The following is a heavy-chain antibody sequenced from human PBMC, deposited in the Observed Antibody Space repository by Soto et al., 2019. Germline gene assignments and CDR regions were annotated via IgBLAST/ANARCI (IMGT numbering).Heavy chain of an antibody. D-gene: IGHD2-15*01. Sequence: EVHLVESGGGLIQPGGSLTLSCAASGFAVSNTYMSWVRQAPGRGLEWVSFIYSDGTTCYADSVKGRFTISRDTSKNTLSLQMSSLRAEDTAVYYCARDCSGGRCYPSIWAWGQGTLVSVSS. J-gene: IGHJ5*02. CDR3: ARDCSGGRCYPSIWA. CDR1: GFAVSNTY. V-gene: IGHV3-53*01. CDR2: IYSDGTT.